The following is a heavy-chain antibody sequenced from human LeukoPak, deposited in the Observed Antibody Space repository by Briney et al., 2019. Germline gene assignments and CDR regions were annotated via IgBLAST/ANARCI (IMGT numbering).Heavy chain of an antibody. Sequence: GGSLRLSCAASGFTFSSYSMNWVRQAPGKGLEWVSSISFSGTYIYYADSLKGRITISRDNARRSLFLQMNSLRAEDTAVYYCARRASTERGHSYGLDYWGQGTLVTVSS. CDR3: ARRASTERGHSYGLDY. J-gene: IGHJ4*02. CDR2: ISFSGTYI. V-gene: IGHV3-21*01. CDR1: GFTFSSYS. D-gene: IGHD5-18*01.